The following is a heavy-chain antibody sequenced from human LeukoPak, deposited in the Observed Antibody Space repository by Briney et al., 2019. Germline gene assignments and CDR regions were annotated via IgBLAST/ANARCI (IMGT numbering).Heavy chain of an antibody. CDR1: GYSFTSYW. D-gene: IGHD6-13*01. CDR2: IYPGDSDT. V-gene: IGHV5-51*01. Sequence: GESLKISCKGSGYSFTSYWIGWVRQMPGKGLEWMGIIYPGDSDTRYSPSFQGQVTISADKSISTAYLQWSSLKASDTAMYYCARDLSSSWSTYYFDYWGQGTLVTVSS. CDR3: ARDLSSSWSTYYFDY. J-gene: IGHJ4*02.